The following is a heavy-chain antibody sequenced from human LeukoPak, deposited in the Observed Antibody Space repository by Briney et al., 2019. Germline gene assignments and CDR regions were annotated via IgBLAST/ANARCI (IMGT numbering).Heavy chain of an antibody. V-gene: IGHV4-39*07. CDR3: ARDGGRYSVDY. Sequence: SETLSLTCTVSGGSISSSSYYWGWIRQPPGKGLEWIGSIYYSGSTYYNPSLKSRVTISVDTSKNQFSLKLSSVTAADTAVYYCARDGGRYSVDYWGQGTLVTVSS. J-gene: IGHJ4*02. D-gene: IGHD3-9*01. CDR2: IYYSGST. CDR1: GGSISSSSYY.